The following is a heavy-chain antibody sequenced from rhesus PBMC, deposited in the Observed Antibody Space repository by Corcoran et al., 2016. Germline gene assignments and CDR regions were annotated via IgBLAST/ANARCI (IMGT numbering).Heavy chain of an antibody. CDR3: GRELRWLLQQAY. Sequence: QVQLQESGPGLVKHSETLSLTCTVSGASMSSNWWSWIRQPTGKGLVGIGEIDGKSGNANYSPSLQSRVTISKDASKIQISMNLSSVTAADTAVYYCGRELRWLLQQAYWGQGVLVTVSS. J-gene: IGHJ4*01. CDR1: GASMSSNW. V-gene: IGHV4-80*01. CDR2: IDGKSGNA. D-gene: IGHD3-28*01.